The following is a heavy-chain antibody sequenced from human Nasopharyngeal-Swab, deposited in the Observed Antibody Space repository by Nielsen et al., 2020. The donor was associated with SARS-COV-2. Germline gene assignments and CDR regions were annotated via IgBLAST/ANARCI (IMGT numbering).Heavy chain of an antibody. V-gene: IGHV3-23*01. CDR2: ISGSGGST. CDR3: AKDLGVESPLWFDY. CDR1: GFTFSSYS. D-gene: IGHD4-23*01. Sequence: GESLKIPCTASGFTFSSYSMSWVRQAPGKGLEWVSEISGSGGSTYYAASVKGRFTISRDNSKNTLYLQMSSLRAEDTAIYYCAKDLGVESPLWFDYWGQGTLLTVSS. J-gene: IGHJ4*02.